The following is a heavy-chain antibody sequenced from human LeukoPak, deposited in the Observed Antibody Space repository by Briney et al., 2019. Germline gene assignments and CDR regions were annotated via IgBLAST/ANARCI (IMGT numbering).Heavy chain of an antibody. Sequence: GGSLRLSCAASGFTVSSNYMSWVRQVAGGGLEWVSAIGIGGDTFYTGSVKGRFTISRENAKNSFFLQMNSLSAGDTALYYCVRERSGTSSDGFDIWGPRDNGHRLF. CDR3: VRERSGTSSDGFDI. J-gene: IGHJ3*02. CDR2: IGIGGDT. CDR1: GFTVSSNY. V-gene: IGHV3-13*01. D-gene: IGHD1-26*01.